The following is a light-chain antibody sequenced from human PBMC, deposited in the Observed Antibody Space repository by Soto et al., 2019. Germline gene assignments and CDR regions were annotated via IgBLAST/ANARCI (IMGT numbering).Light chain of an antibody. Sequence: DIPMTQSPSSVSASIGDRVTITCRASQGVNSWLAWFQQKPGKAPKVLIYTASALQGGVPSRFSGSGSGTEFTLTITNLQPEDFATYYCQQANSFPWTFGQGTKVEI. J-gene: IGKJ1*01. CDR2: TAS. CDR1: QGVNSW. CDR3: QQANSFPWT. V-gene: IGKV1-12*01.